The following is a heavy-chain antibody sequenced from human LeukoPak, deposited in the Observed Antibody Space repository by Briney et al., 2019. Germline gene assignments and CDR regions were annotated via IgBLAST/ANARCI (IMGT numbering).Heavy chain of an antibody. V-gene: IGHV3-21*01. CDR3: ARDGYDILTGVDYYYYYGMDV. J-gene: IGHJ6*02. D-gene: IGHD3-9*01. Sequence: GGSLRLSCAASGFTFSSYSMNWVRQAPGKGLEWVSSISSSSSYIYYADSVKGRFTISRDNAKNSPYLQMNSLRAEDTAVYYCARDGYDILTGVDYYYYYGMDVWGQGTTVTVSS. CDR2: ISSSSSYI. CDR1: GFTFSSYS.